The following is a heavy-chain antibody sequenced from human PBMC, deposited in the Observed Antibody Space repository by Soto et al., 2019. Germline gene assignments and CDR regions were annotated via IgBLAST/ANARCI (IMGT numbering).Heavy chain of an antibody. CDR1: GFTFSSYA. D-gene: IGHD1-1*01. CDR2: ISGSGTNT. J-gene: IGHJ4*02. CDR3: AKQVLGETTEDYWGHVAEAVDS. Sequence: EVQLLQSGGGLVQPGGSLRLSCAASGFTFSSYAMNWVRQAPGKGLEWVSTISGSGTNTYHADSVEGRFTISRDNSRKTLNLQINSSSAEDTPIYSCAKQVLGETTEDYWGHVAEAVDSWGRGTLVTVFS. V-gene: IGHV3-23*01.